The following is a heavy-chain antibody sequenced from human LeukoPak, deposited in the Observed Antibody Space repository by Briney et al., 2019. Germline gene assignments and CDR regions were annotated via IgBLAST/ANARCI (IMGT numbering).Heavy chain of an antibody. Sequence: GGSLRLSCQGSGYSFTNYWIAWVRQMSGKGLEFMGFIYPADSNTRYSPSFQGQVTISADKSISIAYLQWSSLKASDTAKYYCARLKYGDYEPFDYWGQGTLVTVSS. V-gene: IGHV5-51*01. CDR3: ARLKYGDYEPFDY. D-gene: IGHD4-17*01. CDR2: IYPADSNT. CDR1: GYSFTNYW. J-gene: IGHJ4*02.